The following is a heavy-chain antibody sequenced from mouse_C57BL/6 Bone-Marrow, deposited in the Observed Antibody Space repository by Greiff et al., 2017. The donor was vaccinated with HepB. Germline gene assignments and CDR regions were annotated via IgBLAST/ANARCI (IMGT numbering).Heavy chain of an antibody. CDR3: ARRSGGRDY. CDR1: GYTFTSYW. CDR2: IYPSDSET. D-gene: IGHD1-1*02. J-gene: IGHJ4*01. Sequence: QVQLQQPGAELVRPGSSVKLSCKASGYTFTSYWMDWVKQRPGQGLEWIGNIYPSDSETHYNQKFKDKATLTVDKSSSTAYMELRSLTSEDSAVYYCARRSGGRDYWGQGTSVTVSS. V-gene: IGHV1-61*01.